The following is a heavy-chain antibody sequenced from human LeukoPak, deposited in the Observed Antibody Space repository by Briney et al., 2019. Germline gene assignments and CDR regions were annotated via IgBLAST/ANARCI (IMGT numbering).Heavy chain of an antibody. CDR1: GGSISSSSYY. V-gene: IGHV4-39*01. CDR2: IYYSGST. J-gene: IGHJ4*02. Sequence: SETLSLTCTVSGGSISSSSYYWGWIRQPPGKGLEWIGSIYYSGSTYYNPSLKSRVTISVDTSKNQFSLKLSSVTAADTAVYYCASQSSPPEVVDYWGQGTLVTVSS. CDR3: ASQSSPPEVVDY. D-gene: IGHD2-15*01.